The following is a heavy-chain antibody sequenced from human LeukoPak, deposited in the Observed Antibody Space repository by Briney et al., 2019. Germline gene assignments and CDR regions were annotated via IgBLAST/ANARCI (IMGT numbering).Heavy chain of an antibody. Sequence: SETLSLTCTVSGGSISSGDYYWSWIRQPPGKGLEWIGYIYYSGTTYYNPSLKSRVTMSVDTSRNQFSLSLTSMTAADTAVYYCARRNSGWFDPWGQGTLVTVSS. J-gene: IGHJ5*02. D-gene: IGHD1-7*01. CDR1: GGSISSGDYY. CDR3: ARRNSGWFDP. CDR2: IYYSGTT. V-gene: IGHV4-30-4*01.